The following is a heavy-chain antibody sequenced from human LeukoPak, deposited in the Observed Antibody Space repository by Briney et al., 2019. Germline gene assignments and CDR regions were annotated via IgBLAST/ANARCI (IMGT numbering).Heavy chain of an antibody. CDR3: ARQYYYYDSCESCDY. CDR1: GFTFDDYG. D-gene: IGHD3-22*01. J-gene: IGHJ4*02. Sequence: RPGGSLRLSCAASGFTFDDYGISWVSQVPGKWLEWVSGINWNGGSTGYADSVKGRFTISTDNAKNSLYLQMNSLRAEDTAVYYCARQYYYYDSCESCDYWGQGTLVTVSS. V-gene: IGHV3-20*04. CDR2: INWNGGST.